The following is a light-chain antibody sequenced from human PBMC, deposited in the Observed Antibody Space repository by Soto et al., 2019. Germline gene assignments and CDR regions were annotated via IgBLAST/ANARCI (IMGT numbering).Light chain of an antibody. CDR2: RNN. CDR1: SSNIGSNY. J-gene: IGLJ1*01. CDR3: AAWDDSLSAYV. Sequence: QSAVKQPRSTSGTSALKVTTSCPGNSSNIGSNYVFWHQQLPGTAPKLLIYRNNQRPSGVPDRFSGSKSGTSASLAISGLRSEDEADYYCAAWDDSLSAYVFGTGT. V-gene: IGLV1-47*01.